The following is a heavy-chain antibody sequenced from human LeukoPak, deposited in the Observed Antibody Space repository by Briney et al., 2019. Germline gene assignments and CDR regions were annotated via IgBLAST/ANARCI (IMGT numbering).Heavy chain of an antibody. Sequence: QPGGSLRLSCAASGFTFSSYGMHWVRQAPGKGLEWVAVTSYDGSNKYYADSVKGRFTISKDNSKNTLYLQMNSLRAEDTAVYYCAKERLWANGPEYGDIDAFDIWGQGTMVTVSS. J-gene: IGHJ3*02. CDR3: AKERLWANGPEYGDIDAFDI. D-gene: IGHD2-15*01. CDR2: TSYDGSNK. V-gene: IGHV3-30*18. CDR1: GFTFSSYG.